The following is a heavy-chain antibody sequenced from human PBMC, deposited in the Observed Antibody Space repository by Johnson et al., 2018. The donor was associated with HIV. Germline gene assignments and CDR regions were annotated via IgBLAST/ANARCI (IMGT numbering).Heavy chain of an antibody. CDR2: ISWNSGKI. D-gene: IGHD3-10*01. CDR3: AKNWGSYGSEIDV. Sequence: VQLVESGGGWVQPGRSLRLSCAASGFSFDDYAMHWVRQAPGKGLEWVSAISWNSGKIDYADSVKGRFTISRDNAKNSLYLQMNSLRAEDTALYYCAKNWGSYGSEIDVWGQGTMVTVSS. CDR1: GFSFDDYA. J-gene: IGHJ3*01. V-gene: IGHV3-9*01.